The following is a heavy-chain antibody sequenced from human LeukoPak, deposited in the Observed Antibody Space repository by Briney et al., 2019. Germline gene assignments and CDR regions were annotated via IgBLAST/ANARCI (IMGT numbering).Heavy chain of an antibody. CDR2: ISGSGGST. CDR1: GCTFSSYA. J-gene: IGHJ4*02. Sequence: GGSLRLSCAASGCTFSSYAMSWVRQAPGKGLEWVSSISGSGGSTYYADSVKGRFTISRDNSKNTLYLQMNSLRAEDAAVYYCAKISEFWETCGGDCYADYWGQGALVTVSS. CDR3: AKISEFWETCGGDCYADY. D-gene: IGHD2-21*01. V-gene: IGHV3-23*01.